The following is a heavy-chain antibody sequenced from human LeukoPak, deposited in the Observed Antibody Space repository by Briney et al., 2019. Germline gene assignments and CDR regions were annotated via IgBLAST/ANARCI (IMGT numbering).Heavy chain of an antibody. D-gene: IGHD4-23*01. CDR2: IVVRSGNT. J-gene: IGHJ3*01. V-gene: IGHV1-58*01. Sequence: GTSVKVSCKASGFTFTSSAVQWVRQARGQRLEWIGWIVVRSGNTNYAQKFQERVTITRDMSTSTVYMELSSLRSEGTAVYYCAAEGRPTVVTFRKGAVDLWGQGTMVTVSS. CDR3: AAEGRPTVVTFRKGAVDL. CDR1: GFTFTSSA.